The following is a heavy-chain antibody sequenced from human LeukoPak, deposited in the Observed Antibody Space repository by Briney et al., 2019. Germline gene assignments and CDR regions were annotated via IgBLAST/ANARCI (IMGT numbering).Heavy chain of an antibody. CDR1: GGSISSYY. CDR3: ARDPEGYSYGSYFDY. CDR2: IYYSGST. J-gene: IGHJ4*02. D-gene: IGHD5-18*01. Sequence: KPSEALSLTCTVSGGSISSYYWSWIRQPPGKGLEWIGYIYYSGSTNYNPSLKSRVTISVDTSKNQFSLKLSSVTAADTAVYYCARDPEGYSYGSYFDYWGQGTLVTVSS. V-gene: IGHV4-59*01.